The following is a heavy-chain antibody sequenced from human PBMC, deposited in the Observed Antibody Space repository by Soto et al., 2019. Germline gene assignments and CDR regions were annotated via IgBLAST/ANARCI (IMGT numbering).Heavy chain of an antibody. Sequence: VASVKVSCKASGYTFTSYGISWVRQAPGQGLEWMGWISAYNGNTNYAQKLQGRVTMTTDTSTSTAYMELRSLRSDDTAVYYCARDFENRKTMGALRYYYYYGMDVWGQGTTVTVSS. CDR2: ISAYNGNT. J-gene: IGHJ6*02. D-gene: IGHD3-9*01. CDR3: ARDFENRKTMGALRYYYYYGMDV. V-gene: IGHV1-18*04. CDR1: GYTFTSYG.